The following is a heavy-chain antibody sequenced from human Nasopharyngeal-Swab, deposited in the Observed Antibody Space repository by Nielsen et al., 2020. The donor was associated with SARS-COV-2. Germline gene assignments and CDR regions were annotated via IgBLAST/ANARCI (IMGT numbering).Heavy chain of an antibody. Sequence: WIRQPPGKGLEWIGETRHSGSGNYNPSLNSRLSMSLDASKNQFSLKLDSVTAADTAVYYCARGGRHGCSSANRPCAIDVWGQGATVTVSS. CDR3: ARGGRHGCSSANRPCAIDV. CDR2: TRHSGSG. V-gene: IGHV4-34*10. J-gene: IGHJ6*02. D-gene: IGHD2-2*01.